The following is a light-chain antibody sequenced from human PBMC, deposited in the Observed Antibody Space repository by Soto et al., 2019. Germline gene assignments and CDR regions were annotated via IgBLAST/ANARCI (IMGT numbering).Light chain of an antibody. CDR1: QSISSY. V-gene: IGKV1-39*01. CDR3: QQCYSTPLT. Sequence: DIQMTQSPSSLSASVGDRVTITCRARQSISSYLNWYQQKPGKAPKLLIYAASSLQSGVPSRFSGSGSGTDFTLTISTLQPEDFATYYWQQCYSTPLTFGGGTKVEIK. J-gene: IGKJ4*01. CDR2: AAS.